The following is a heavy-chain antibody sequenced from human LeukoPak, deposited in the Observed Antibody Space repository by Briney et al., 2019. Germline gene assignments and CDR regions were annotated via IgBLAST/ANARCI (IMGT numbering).Heavy chain of an antibody. CDR3: ARGLGQQRWDY. CDR2: ISSSSSYT. V-gene: IGHV3-11*05. Sequence: PGGSLRLSCAASGFTFSDYYMSWIRQAPGKGMEWVSYISSSSSYTNYADSVKGRFTISRDNATNSLYLQMNSLGAEDTAVYYCARGLGQQRWDYWGQGTLVTVSS. CDR1: GFTFSDYY. D-gene: IGHD6-13*01. J-gene: IGHJ4*02.